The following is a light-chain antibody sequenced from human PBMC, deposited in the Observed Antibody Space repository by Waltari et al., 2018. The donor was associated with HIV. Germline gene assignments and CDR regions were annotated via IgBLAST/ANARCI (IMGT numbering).Light chain of an antibody. J-gene: IGLJ2*01. CDR1: NIAATKS. Sequence: SYVLTQPPSVSVAPGQTARITCGGNNIAATKSVHWYRLNPGQAPVVVIYDDRYRPAGIPDRFSGSSSGDTATLTIGRAEAGDEADYYCQVWDGRGDPVIFGGGTKRAVV. CDR3: QVWDGRGDPVI. V-gene: IGLV3-21*02. CDR2: DDR.